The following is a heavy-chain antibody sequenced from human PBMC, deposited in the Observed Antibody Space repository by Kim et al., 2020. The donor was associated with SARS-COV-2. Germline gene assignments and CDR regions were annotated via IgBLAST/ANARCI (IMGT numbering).Heavy chain of an antibody. Sequence: GGSLRLSCAASGFTFSAYSMNWVRQAPGKGLEWISYISSSSSTIYYTDSVKGRFTISRDNAKKSLYLQMNSLRGEDMAVYYCARDDSSGYHVRYYFDYWGQGTLVTVSS. D-gene: IGHD3-22*01. J-gene: IGHJ4*02. V-gene: IGHV3-48*04. CDR1: GFTFSAYS. CDR3: ARDDSSGYHVRYYFDY. CDR2: ISSSSSTI.